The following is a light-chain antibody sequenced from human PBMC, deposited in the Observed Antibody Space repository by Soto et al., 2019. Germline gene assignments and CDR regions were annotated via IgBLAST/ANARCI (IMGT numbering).Light chain of an antibody. CDR3: AAWDDSLNGPV. J-gene: IGLJ3*02. Sequence: QSVLTQPPSASVTPGQRVSISCSGSSSNSGNNTVNWYQQFSETAPRLLIYTTNQRPSGVPDRFSGSKSGTSASLAISGLQSEDEADYYCAAWDDSLNGPVFGGGTKLTVL. CDR1: SSNSGNNT. V-gene: IGLV1-44*01. CDR2: TTN.